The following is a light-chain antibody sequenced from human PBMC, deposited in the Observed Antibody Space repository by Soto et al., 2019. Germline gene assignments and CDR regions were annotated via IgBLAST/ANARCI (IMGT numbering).Light chain of an antibody. V-gene: IGKV1D-13*01. CDR3: QQFNNYPLT. J-gene: IGKJ4*01. CDR2: DAS. CDR1: QGISTA. Sequence: AIQLTQSPSSLSSSLGDRVTITFRASQGISTALAWYQQKPGKAPKLLIYDASGLESGVPSRFSGSGSGTDFTLTVSSLQPEDFATYYCQQFNNYPLTFGGGTKVDIK.